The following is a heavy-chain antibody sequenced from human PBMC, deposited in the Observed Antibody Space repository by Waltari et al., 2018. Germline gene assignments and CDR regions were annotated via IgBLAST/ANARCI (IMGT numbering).Heavy chain of an antibody. J-gene: IGHJ4*02. CDR3: ATGGWGFYLDN. Sequence: EVQLVESGGGLVKPGGSLRLSCAPSGSTFSSYSMNWVRQAPGKGLEWISSISSTGTYTHYADSVKGRFTISRDNAKNSLYLQMNSLRAEDTGVYWCATGGWGFYLDNWGQGTLVTFSS. D-gene: IGHD7-27*01. CDR1: GSTFSSYS. V-gene: IGHV3-21*01. CDR2: ISSTGTYT.